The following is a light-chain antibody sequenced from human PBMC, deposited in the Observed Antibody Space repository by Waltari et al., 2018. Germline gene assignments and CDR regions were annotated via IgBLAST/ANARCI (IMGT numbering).Light chain of an antibody. CDR2: GAS. CDR3: QQFGSSPFT. CDR1: RRVTSNY. J-gene: IGKJ5*01. V-gene: IGKV3-20*01. Sequence: EIVLTQSPGTLSLSPGESATLSCRASRRVTSNYLAWYQQKPGQAPRLLIHGASSRATDIPERFSGSGSGTDFTLTINRLEPEDFAVYYCQQFGSSPFTFGQGTRLEIK.